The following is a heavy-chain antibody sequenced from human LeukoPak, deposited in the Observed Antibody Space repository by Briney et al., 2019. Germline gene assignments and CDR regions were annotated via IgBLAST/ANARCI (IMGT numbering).Heavy chain of an antibody. Sequence: SETLSLTCAVYGGSFSGYYWSWIRQPPGKGLEWIGEINHSGSTNYNPSLKSRVTISVDTSKNQFSLKLSSVTAADTAVYYCARHITMVRGVIRWFDPWGQGTLVTVSS. D-gene: IGHD3-10*01. CDR3: ARHITMVRGVIRWFDP. J-gene: IGHJ5*02. V-gene: IGHV4-34*01. CDR2: INHSGST. CDR1: GGSFSGYY.